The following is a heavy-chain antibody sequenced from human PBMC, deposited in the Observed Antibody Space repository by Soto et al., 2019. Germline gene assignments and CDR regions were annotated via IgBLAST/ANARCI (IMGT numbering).Heavy chain of an antibody. D-gene: IGHD3-22*01. CDR3: ATNDYHHSSGYFWLDP. J-gene: IGHJ5*02. V-gene: IGHV1-18*01. CDR2: ISAYNGNT. CDR1: GYTLTSCG. Sequence: GASVKVTCKSSGYTLTSCGISWVRQAPGQGLEWMGWISAYNGNTNYAQKLQGRVTMTTDTSTSTAYMELRSLRSDDTAVYYCATNDYHHSSGYFWLDPWGQGTLVTLSS.